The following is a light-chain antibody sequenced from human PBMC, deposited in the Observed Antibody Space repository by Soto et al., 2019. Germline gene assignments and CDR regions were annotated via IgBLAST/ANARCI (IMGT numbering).Light chain of an antibody. J-gene: IGLJ1*01. CDR2: EVS. V-gene: IGLV2-8*01. CDR1: SSDVGGYNY. Sequence: QSALTQTPSASGTPGQSVTISCTGTSSDVGGYNYVSWYQQHPGKAPKLMIYEVSKRPSGVPDRLSGSKSGNTASPTVSGLQAEDEADYYCSSYAGSNFPLVFGTGIKVTV. CDR3: SSYAGSNFPLV.